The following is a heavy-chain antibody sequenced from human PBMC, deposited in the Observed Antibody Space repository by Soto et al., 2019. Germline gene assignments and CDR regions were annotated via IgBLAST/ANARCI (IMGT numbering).Heavy chain of an antibody. D-gene: IGHD3-22*01. J-gene: IGHJ6*02. V-gene: IGHV1-2*04. CDR3: ARVPSYDSSGYYGMDV. Sequence: ASVKVSCKASGYTFTGYYMHWVRQAPGQGLEWMGWINPNSGGTNYAQKFQGWVTMTRDTSISTAYMELSRLRSDDTAVYYCARVPSYDSSGYYGMDVWGQGTTVTVSS. CDR2: INPNSGGT. CDR1: GYTFTGYY.